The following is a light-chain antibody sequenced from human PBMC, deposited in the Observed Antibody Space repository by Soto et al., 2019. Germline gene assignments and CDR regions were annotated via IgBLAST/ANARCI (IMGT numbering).Light chain of an antibody. J-gene: IGKJ1*01. CDR2: KAS. V-gene: IGKV1-5*03. CDR3: QQYKA. Sequence: DLQMTQSPSSLSPSVGDRVTITCRASRSISSWLAWYQQKPGKAPKLLIYKASSLESGVPSRFSGSGSGTEFTLTISSLQPDDFATYYCQQYKAFGQGTKVDIK. CDR1: RSISSW.